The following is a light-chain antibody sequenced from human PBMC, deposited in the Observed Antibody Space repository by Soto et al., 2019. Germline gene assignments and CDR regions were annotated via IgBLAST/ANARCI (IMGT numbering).Light chain of an antibody. CDR2: RSD. CDR3: SARDDSLSGVV. J-gene: IGLJ2*01. Sequence: QSALTQPPSTSGTPGQRVTISCSGSSSNIGSNHVYWYQQFPGMAPKLLMYRSDQRPTGVPDRFSGSKSGTSASLAISGLRSDDEADYYCSARDDSLSGVVFGGGTKVTVL. CDR1: SSNIGSNH. V-gene: IGLV1-47*01.